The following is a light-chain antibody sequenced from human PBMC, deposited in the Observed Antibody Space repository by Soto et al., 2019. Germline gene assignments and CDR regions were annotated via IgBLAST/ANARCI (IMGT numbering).Light chain of an antibody. CDR2: GAS. CDR3: QQYNNWPIT. Sequence: EILMTQSPATLSVSPGERATLSCRASQTVGSNLAWYQQKVGQSPRLLIYGASTRATGIPARFSGSGSGTEFTLTISSLQSEDFAAYCCQQYNNWPITFGQGTRLEI. J-gene: IGKJ5*01. CDR1: QTVGSN. V-gene: IGKV3-15*01.